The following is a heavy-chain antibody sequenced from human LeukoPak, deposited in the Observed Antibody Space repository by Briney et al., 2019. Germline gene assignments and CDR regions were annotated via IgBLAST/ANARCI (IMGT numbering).Heavy chain of an antibody. D-gene: IGHD3-9*01. CDR2: ITSTSRTI. V-gene: IGHV3-48*01. CDR3: ARGPLRYFYWLLGDY. CDR1: GFTFSSYT. J-gene: IGHJ4*02. Sequence: GGSLRLSCAASGFTFSSYTMIWVRQPPGKGLEWVSYITSTSRTIYYADSVKGRFTISRDNSKNTLYLQMNSLRAEDTAVYYCARGPLRYFYWLLGDYWGQGTLVTVSS.